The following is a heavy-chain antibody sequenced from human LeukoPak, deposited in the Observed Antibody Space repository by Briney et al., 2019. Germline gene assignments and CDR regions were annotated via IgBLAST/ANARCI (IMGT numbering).Heavy chain of an antibody. D-gene: IGHD3-3*01. CDR1: GFTFSSYS. V-gene: IGHV3-21*01. CDR3: ASGIWSGYPYFDY. CDR2: ISSSSSYI. Sequence: PGWSLRLSCAASGFTFSSYSMNWVRQAPGKGLEWVSSISSSSSYIYYADSVKGRFTISRGNAKNSLYLQMNSLRAEDTAVYYCASGIWSGYPYFDYWGQGTLVTVSS. J-gene: IGHJ4*02.